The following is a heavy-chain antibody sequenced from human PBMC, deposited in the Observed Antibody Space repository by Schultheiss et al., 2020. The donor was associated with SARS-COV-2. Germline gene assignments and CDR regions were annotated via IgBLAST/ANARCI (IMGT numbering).Heavy chain of an antibody. J-gene: IGHJ4*02. CDR2: IIPILGIA. CDR1: GGTFSSYA. Sequence: SVKVSCKASGGTFSSYAISWVRQAPGQGLEWMGRIIPILGIANYAQKFQGRVTMTRDTSTSTVYMELSSLRSEDTAVYYCARDGGAGGYYDYWGQGTLVTVSS. V-gene: IGHV1-69*04. D-gene: IGHD3-16*01. CDR3: ARDGGAGGYYDY.